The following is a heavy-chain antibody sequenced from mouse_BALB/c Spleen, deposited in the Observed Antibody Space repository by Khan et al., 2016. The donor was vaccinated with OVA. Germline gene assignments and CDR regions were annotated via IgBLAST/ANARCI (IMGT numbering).Heavy chain of an antibody. V-gene: IGHV1-9*01. D-gene: IGHD2-2*01. CDR3: GRGGYGGFAY. Sequence: QVRLQQSGAELMTPGASVKISCKAPGYTFSSYWIEWIKQRPGHGLEWIGDILPGSDSTNYNEKFQGKATFTADTSSNTAYMQLSSLTSEDSAVYYCGRGGYGGFAYWGQGTLVTVSA. J-gene: IGHJ3*01. CDR2: ILPGSDST. CDR1: GYTFSSYW.